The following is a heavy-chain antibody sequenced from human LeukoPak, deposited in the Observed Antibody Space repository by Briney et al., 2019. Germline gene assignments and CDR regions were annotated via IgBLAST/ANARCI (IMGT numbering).Heavy chain of an antibody. V-gene: IGHV3-53*01. Sequence: GGSLRLSCAASEFTVSSNYMSWVRQAPGKGLEWVSVIYSGGSTYYADSVKGRFTTSRDNSKNTLYLQMNSLRAEDTAVYYCAREKSITGTSGYFDYWGQGTLVTVSS. J-gene: IGHJ4*02. D-gene: IGHD1-20*01. CDR2: IYSGGST. CDR3: AREKSITGTSGYFDY. CDR1: EFTVSSNY.